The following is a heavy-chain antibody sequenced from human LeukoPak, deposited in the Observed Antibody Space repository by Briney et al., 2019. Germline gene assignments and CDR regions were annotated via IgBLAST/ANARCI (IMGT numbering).Heavy chain of an antibody. Sequence: GGSLRLSCAASGFTFSGSAMHWVRQASGKGLEWVGRIRSKANSYATAYAASVKGRFTISRDDSKNTAYLQMNSLKTEDTAVYYCKGDVDTAMGQGGPPYYYYYYYMDVWGKGTTVTVSS. CDR3: KGDVDTAMGQGGPPYYYYYYYMDV. CDR1: GFTFSGSA. J-gene: IGHJ6*03. D-gene: IGHD5-18*01. CDR2: IRSKANSYAT. V-gene: IGHV3-73*01.